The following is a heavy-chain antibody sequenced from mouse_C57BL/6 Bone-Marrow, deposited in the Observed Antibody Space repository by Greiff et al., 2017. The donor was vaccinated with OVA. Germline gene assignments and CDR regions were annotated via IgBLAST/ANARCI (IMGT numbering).Heavy chain of an antibody. CDR3: ARGNCGSSFYARDY. CDR1: GFNIKNTY. J-gene: IGHJ4*01. CDR2: IDPANDNT. Sequence: VQLQQSVAELVRPGASVKLSCTASGFNIKNTYMHWVKQRPEQGLEWIGRIDPANDNTKYAPKFQGKATMTADTSSNTAYLQLSSLSSEDTAVYCCARGNCGSSFYARDYWGQGTSVTVSS. D-gene: IGHD1-1*01. V-gene: IGHV14-3*01.